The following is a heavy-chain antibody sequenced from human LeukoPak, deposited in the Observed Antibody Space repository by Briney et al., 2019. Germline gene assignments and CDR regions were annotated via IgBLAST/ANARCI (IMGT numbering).Heavy chain of an antibody. D-gene: IGHD4-11*01. Sequence: GGSLRLSCATSGFTFNMYWMHWVRQAPGKGPVWVSRIKSDGTSTNYADSVKGRFTISRDNAKNSLYLQMNSLRAEDTAVYYCARDPSDYDYWGQGALVTVSS. CDR3: ARDPSDYDY. J-gene: IGHJ4*02. CDR2: IKSDGTST. V-gene: IGHV3-74*01. CDR1: GFTFNMYW.